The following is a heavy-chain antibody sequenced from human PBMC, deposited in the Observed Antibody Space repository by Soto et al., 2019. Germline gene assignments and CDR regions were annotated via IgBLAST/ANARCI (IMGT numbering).Heavy chain of an antibody. CDR1: GGTFSSYA. V-gene: IGHV1-69*12. CDR3: ARESRYCSGGSCYFLPGIDY. J-gene: IGHJ4*02. Sequence: QVQLVQSGAEVKKPGSSVKVSCKASGGTFSSYASIWVRQAPGQGLEWMGGIIPIFGTANYAQKFQGRVTITADESTSTAYMELSSLRSEDTAVYYCARESRYCSGGSCYFLPGIDYWGQGTLVTVSS. CDR2: IIPIFGTA. D-gene: IGHD2-15*01.